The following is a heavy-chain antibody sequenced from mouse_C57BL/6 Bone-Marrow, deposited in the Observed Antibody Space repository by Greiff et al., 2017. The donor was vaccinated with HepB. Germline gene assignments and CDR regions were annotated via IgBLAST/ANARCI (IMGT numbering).Heavy chain of an antibody. Sequence: VHVKQSGAELVRPGASVKLSCTASGFNIKDDYMHWVKQRPEQGLEWIGWIDPENGDTEYASKFQGKATITADTSSNTAYLQLSSLTSEDTAVYYCTPLIYYYGSRDYFDYWGQGTTLTVSS. CDR3: TPLIYYYGSRDYFDY. J-gene: IGHJ2*01. V-gene: IGHV14-4*01. CDR2: IDPENGDT. D-gene: IGHD1-1*01. CDR1: GFNIKDDY.